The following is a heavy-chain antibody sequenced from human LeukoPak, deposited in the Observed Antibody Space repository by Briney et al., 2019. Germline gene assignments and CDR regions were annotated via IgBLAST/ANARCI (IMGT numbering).Heavy chain of an antibody. Sequence: SVKVSCKASGGTFSSYAIGWVRQAPGQGLEWMGRIIPILGIANYAQKFQGRVTITADKSTSTAYMELSSLRSEDTAVYYCASLRWQEVDGMDVWGQGTTVTVSS. D-gene: IGHD4-23*01. J-gene: IGHJ6*02. CDR1: GGTFSSYA. V-gene: IGHV1-69*04. CDR3: ASLRWQEVDGMDV. CDR2: IIPILGIA.